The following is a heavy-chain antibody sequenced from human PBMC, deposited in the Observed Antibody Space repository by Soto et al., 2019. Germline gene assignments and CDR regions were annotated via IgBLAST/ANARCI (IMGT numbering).Heavy chain of an antibody. CDR3: ARGRSYDILTGYYLNDFDY. D-gene: IGHD3-9*01. CDR2: INHSGST. V-gene: IGHV4-34*01. CDR1: GGSFSGYY. Sequence: SETLSLTCTVYGGSFSGYYWSWIRQPPGKGLEWIGEINHSGSTNYNPSLKSRVTISVDTSKNHFSLKLSSVTAADTAVYYCARGRSYDILTGYYLNDFDYWGQGTLVT. J-gene: IGHJ4*02.